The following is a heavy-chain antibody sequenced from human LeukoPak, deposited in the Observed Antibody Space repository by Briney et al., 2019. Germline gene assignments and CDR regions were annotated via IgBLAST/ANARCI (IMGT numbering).Heavy chain of an antibody. CDR2: IKSKISGGTT. CDR3: TTDAPYYYGSGTKTDAFDL. J-gene: IGHJ3*01. V-gene: IGHV3-15*01. CDR1: GFTFSSYA. D-gene: IGHD3-10*01. Sequence: PGGSLRLSCAASGFTFSSYAMSWVRQAPGKGLEWVGRIKSKISGGTTDYAAPVKGRFTISRDDSKNTLYLQMNSLKTEDTAVYYCTTDAPYYYGSGTKTDAFDLWGQGTMVTVSS.